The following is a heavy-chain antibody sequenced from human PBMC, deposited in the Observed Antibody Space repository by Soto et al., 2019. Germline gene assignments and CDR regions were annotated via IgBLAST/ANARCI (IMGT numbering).Heavy chain of an antibody. CDR1: GFTFSSYA. Sequence: PGGSLRLSCAASGFTFSSYAMSWVRQAPGKGLEWVSAISGSGGSTYYADSVKGRFTISRDNSRNTLNLQMNSLRAEDTAIYFCATTKGYIDPFDLWGQGTLVTVSS. V-gene: IGHV3-23*01. CDR2: ISGSGGST. CDR3: ATTKGYIDPFDL. D-gene: IGHD5-12*01. J-gene: IGHJ4*02.